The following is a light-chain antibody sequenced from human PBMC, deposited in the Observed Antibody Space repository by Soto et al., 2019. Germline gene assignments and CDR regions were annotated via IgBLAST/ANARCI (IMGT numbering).Light chain of an antibody. CDR1: NSDIGSYKY. CDR2: DVS. Sequence: QSALTQPASVSGSPGQSITISCNGSNSDIGSYKYVSWYQQHPGKVPKLMIYDVSNRPSGVSNRFSGSKSGNTASLTISGLQAEDEADYYCSSYTSSSKGVFGGGTKVTVL. CDR3: SSYTSSSKGV. V-gene: IGLV2-14*03. J-gene: IGLJ3*02.